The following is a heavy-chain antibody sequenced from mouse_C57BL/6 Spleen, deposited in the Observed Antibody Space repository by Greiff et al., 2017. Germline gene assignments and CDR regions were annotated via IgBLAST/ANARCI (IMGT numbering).Heavy chain of an antibody. Sequence: VQLQQSGAELVKPGASVKLSCTASGFNIKDYYMHWVKQRTEQGLEWIGRIDPEDGETKYAPKFQGKATITADTSSNTADLQLSSLTSEDTAVYYCARWGTSYDGYFDVWGTGTTVTVSS. CDR1: GFNIKDYY. J-gene: IGHJ1*03. V-gene: IGHV14-2*01. CDR2: IDPEDGET. D-gene: IGHD2-12*01. CDR3: ARWGTSYDGYFDV.